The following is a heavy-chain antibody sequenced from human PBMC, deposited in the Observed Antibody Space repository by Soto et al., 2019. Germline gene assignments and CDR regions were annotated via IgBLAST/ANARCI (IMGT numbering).Heavy chain of an antibody. CDR3: AKDAVYSDGLWLIDH. J-gene: IGHJ4*02. CDR1: GFTFTTYW. V-gene: IGHV3-7*03. CDR2: IKQDGSEK. Sequence: PGGSLRLSCAASGFTFTTYWMTWVRQAPGKGLEWVANIKQDGSEKFYVGSVRGRFTISRDNSKNTVYLQMTDLRADDTAIYYCAKDAVYSDGLWLIDHWGRGTQVTVSS. D-gene: IGHD2-21*02.